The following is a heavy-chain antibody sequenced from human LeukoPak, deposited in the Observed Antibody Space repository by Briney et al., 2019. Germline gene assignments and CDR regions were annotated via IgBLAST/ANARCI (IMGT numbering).Heavy chain of an antibody. CDR3: ARDPSGGDYDNYFDY. J-gene: IGHJ4*02. CDR1: GGSIRSGGYY. Sequence: SETLSLTCTASGGSIRSGGYYGRWIRQHPGKGLEWIGYIYYSGSTYYNPSLKSRVTISVDTSKNQFYLKLSSVTAADTAVYYCARDPSGGDYDNYFDYWGQGTLVTVSS. V-gene: IGHV4-31*03. CDR2: IYYSGST. D-gene: IGHD3-9*01.